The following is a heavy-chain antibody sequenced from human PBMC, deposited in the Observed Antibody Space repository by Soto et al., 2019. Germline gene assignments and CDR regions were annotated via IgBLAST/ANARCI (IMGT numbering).Heavy chain of an antibody. D-gene: IGHD6-19*01. CDR2: ISGSGGST. V-gene: IGHV3-23*01. CDR1: GFTFSSYA. CDR3: AKYSSGWYHPFDY. J-gene: IGHJ4*02. Sequence: EVQLLESGGGLVQPGGSLRLSCAASGFTFSSYAMSWVRQAPGKGLEWVSAISGSGGSTYYAYSVKGRFTISRDNSKNTLYLQMNSLRAEDTAVYYCAKYSSGWYHPFDYWGQGTLVTVSS.